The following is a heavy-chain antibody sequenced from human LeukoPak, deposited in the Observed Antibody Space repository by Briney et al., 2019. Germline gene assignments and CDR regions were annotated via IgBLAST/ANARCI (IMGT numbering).Heavy chain of an antibody. V-gene: IGHV1-18*01. Sequence: ASVKVSCKASGYTFTSYGISWVRQAPEQGLEWMGWISAYNGNTNYAQKLQGRVTMTTDTSTSTAYMELRSLRSDDTAVYYCARDSPVDYDFWSGYPNLYYGMDVWGQGTTVTVSS. CDR3: ARDSPVDYDFWSGYPNLYYGMDV. CDR1: GYTFTSYG. D-gene: IGHD3-3*01. J-gene: IGHJ6*02. CDR2: ISAYNGNT.